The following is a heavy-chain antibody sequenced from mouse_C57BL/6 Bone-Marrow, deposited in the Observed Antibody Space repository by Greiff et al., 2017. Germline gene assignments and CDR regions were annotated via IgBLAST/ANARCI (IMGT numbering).Heavy chain of an antibody. J-gene: IGHJ3*01. Sequence: QVQLQQPGAELVKPGASVKLSCKASGYTFTNYWMHWVKQRPGQGLEWIGMIRPNSGSYNYNEKVKGKGTLTVDKSSCTAYLQRSSMTSEDSDVYYCSRKRVCSNAWLAYWGQGTLVTVSA. CDR1: GYTFTNYW. D-gene: IGHD2-5*01. V-gene: IGHV1-64*01. CDR3: SRKRVCSNAWLAY. CDR2: IRPNSGSY.